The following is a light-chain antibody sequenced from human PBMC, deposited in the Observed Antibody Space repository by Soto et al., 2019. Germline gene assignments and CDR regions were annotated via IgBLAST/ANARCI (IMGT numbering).Light chain of an antibody. V-gene: IGKV3-11*01. CDR1: QSVGSN. Sequence: EIVMTQSPLTLSAPPGERAIFSCRASQSVGSNIAWYQQKPGQSPRLLVYDASTRATGIPARFSGSGSGTDFTLTISSLEPEDFAVYYCQQRSNWPLTFGGGTKVDIK. CDR2: DAS. J-gene: IGKJ4*01. CDR3: QQRSNWPLT.